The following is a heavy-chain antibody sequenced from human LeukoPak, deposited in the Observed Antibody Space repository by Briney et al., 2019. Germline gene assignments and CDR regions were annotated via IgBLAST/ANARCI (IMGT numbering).Heavy chain of an antibody. CDR2: FSFNGEST. D-gene: IGHD2-15*01. Sequence: PGGSLRLSCAASGFTFSSYAMTWVRQAPGKGLEWVSSFSFNGESTYYADSAKGRFTISRDNSKNTLYLQMNSLRAEDTAVYYCAKDPCSGGSCYYNYWGQGTLVTVSS. J-gene: IGHJ4*02. CDR3: AKDPCSGGSCYYNY. V-gene: IGHV3-23*01. CDR1: GFTFSSYA.